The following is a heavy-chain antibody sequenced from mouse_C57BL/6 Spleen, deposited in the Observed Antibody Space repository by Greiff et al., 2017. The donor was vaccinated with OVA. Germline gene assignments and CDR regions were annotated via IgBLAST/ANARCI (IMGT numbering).Heavy chain of an antibody. CDR2: INPNYGTT. V-gene: IGHV1-39*01. D-gene: IGHD4-1*01. J-gene: IGHJ4*01. CDR1: GYSFTDYN. CDR3: ARGEVTETYMDF. Sequence: EVQLQQSGPELVKPGASVKISCKASGYSFTDYNMNWVKQSHGKSLEWIGVINPNYGTTSYNQKFKGKATLTVDQSSSTSYMQLNSLTSEDSAVYYCARGEVTETYMDFWGKGTSVTVSS.